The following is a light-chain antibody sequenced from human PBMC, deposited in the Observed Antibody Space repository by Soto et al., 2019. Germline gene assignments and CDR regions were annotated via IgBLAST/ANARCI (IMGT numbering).Light chain of an antibody. CDR2: EVS. CDR3: SSYAGSNNHVV. Sequence: QSALTQPPSASGSPGQSVTISCSGTSSDVGGYNYVSWYRQHPGKAPKLMIYEVSKRPSGVPDRFSGSKSGNTASLTVSGLQAEDEADYYCSSYAGSNNHVVFGGGTKLTVL. V-gene: IGLV2-8*01. J-gene: IGLJ2*01. CDR1: SSDVGGYNY.